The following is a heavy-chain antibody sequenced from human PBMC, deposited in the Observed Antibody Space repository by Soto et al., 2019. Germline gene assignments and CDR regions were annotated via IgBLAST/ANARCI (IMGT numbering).Heavy chain of an antibody. CDR2: IWYHGIDK. Sequence: QVQLVESGGGVVQPERSLRLSCAASGFTFSRQAMHWVRQAPCRGLEWVAVIWYHGIDKYYADSVKGRFTISRDNSKNTVYLQMNSLRGEDTAVYYCATGFLGLCTGGNCPLDYWGQGTLVTVAS. J-gene: IGHJ4*02. CDR3: ATGFLGLCTGGNCPLDY. CDR1: GFTFSRQA. V-gene: IGHV3-33*01. D-gene: IGHD2-15*01.